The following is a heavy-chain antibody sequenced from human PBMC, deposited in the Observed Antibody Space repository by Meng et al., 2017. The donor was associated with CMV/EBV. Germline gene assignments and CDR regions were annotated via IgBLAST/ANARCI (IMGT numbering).Heavy chain of an antibody. Sequence: SETLSLTCAVYGGSFSGYYWSWIRQPPGKGLEWFGEINLSGSTNYNPSLRSRVTISVDTSKNQFSLKLSTVTAAEKAVYYCARGQGDFWSGYSVYYYYGMDVWGQGTTVTVSS. J-gene: IGHJ6*02. D-gene: IGHD3-3*01. CDR3: ARGQGDFWSGYSVYYYYGMDV. V-gene: IGHV4-34*01. CDR2: INLSGST. CDR1: GGSFSGYY.